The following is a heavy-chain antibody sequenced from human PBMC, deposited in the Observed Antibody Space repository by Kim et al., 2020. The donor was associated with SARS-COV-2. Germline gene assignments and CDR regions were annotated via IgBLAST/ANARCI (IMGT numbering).Heavy chain of an antibody. J-gene: IGHJ4*02. D-gene: IGHD6-13*01. CDR3: ARVAIAAAGTVYFDY. Sequence: QKFQGRVAITRDASASTAYKELSSLRSEDTAVYYCARVAIAAAGTVYFDYWGQGTLVTVSS. V-gene: IGHV1-3*01.